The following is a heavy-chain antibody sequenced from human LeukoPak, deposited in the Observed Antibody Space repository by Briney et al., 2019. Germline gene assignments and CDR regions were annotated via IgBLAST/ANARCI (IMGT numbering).Heavy chain of an antibody. D-gene: IGHD2-8*02. Sequence: SETLSLTCTLSGGSISSSSYYWGWIRQPPGKGLEWIGSIYYSGSTYYNPSLKSRVTISVDTSKNQFSLKLSSVTAADTAVYYCAREERGTGPEENWFDPWGQGTLVTVSS. V-gene: IGHV4-39*07. J-gene: IGHJ5*02. CDR1: GGSISSSSYY. CDR3: AREERGTGPEENWFDP. CDR2: IYYSGST.